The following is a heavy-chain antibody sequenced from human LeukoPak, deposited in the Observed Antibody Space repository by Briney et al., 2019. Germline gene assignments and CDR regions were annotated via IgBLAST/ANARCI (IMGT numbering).Heavy chain of an antibody. V-gene: IGHV3-9*01. CDR3: AKVAKYYYGSETYYFFEH. CDR1: GFTFDDYA. J-gene: IGHJ4*02. Sequence: GGSLRLSCAASGFTFDDYAMHWVRQVPGKGLEWVSGISWNSDNIGYADSVKGRFTTSRDNAKNSLYLQMNSLRVEDTAVYYCAKVAKYYYGSETYYFFEHWGQGTPVTASS. D-gene: IGHD3-10*01. CDR2: ISWNSDNI.